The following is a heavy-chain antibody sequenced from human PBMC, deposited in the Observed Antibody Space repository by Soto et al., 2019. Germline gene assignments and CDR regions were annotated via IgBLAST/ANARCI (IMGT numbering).Heavy chain of an antibody. J-gene: IGHJ6*03. CDR1: GYTFTSYD. V-gene: IGHV1-8*01. CDR2: MNPNSGNT. D-gene: IGHD6-13*01. Sequence: GASVKVSCKASGYTFTSYDINWVRQATGQGLEWMGWMNPNSGNTGYAQKFQGRVTMTRSTSIGTAYMELSSLRSEDTAVYYCARGTTGIAAAATPALYYFMDFWGKGSSVTVSS. CDR3: ARGTTGIAAAATPALYYFMDF.